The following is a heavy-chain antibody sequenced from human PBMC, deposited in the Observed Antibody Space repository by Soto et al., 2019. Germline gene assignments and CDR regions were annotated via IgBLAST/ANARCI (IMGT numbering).Heavy chain of an antibody. CDR1: GAFVSSASYF. CDR2: VYYTGTT. CDR3: ARMRFVEVPYWFDP. Sequence: QVQLQESGPGLVKPSETLSLTCSVSGAFVSSASYFWSWIRQPPGKEMEFIAYVYYTGTTDYSPSLKSRVSISLDTSKNQFSLTLSSVTTADTAIYYCARMRFVEVPYWFDPCGQGILVSVS. V-gene: IGHV4-61*01. J-gene: IGHJ5*02. D-gene: IGHD2-15*01.